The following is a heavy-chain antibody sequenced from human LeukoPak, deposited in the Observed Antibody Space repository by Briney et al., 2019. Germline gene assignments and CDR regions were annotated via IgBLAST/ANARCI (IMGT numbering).Heavy chain of an antibody. CDR2: IIPIFGTA. D-gene: IGHD6-13*01. Sequence: SVKVSCKASGGTFSSYAISWVRQAPGQGLEWMGGIIPIFGTANYAQKFQGRVTITTDESTSTAYMEPSSLRSEDTAVYYCARDAVAAAGFDYWGQGTLVTVSS. J-gene: IGHJ4*02. CDR1: GGTFSSYA. CDR3: ARDAVAAAGFDY. V-gene: IGHV1-69*05.